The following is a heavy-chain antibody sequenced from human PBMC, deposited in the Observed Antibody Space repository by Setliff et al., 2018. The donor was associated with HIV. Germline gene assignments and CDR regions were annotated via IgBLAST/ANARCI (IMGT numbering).Heavy chain of an antibody. D-gene: IGHD2-21*01. CDR3: ARVKNIVGVILDAFDI. V-gene: IGHV1-18*01. CDR2: ISTYSGDT. CDR1: GYSFSNYG. J-gene: IGHJ3*02. Sequence: ASVKVSCKASGYSFSNYGLTWVRQAPGQGLEWMGWISTYSGDTSYAQNLQGRVTMTTDTSTTTGSMELRSLRSEDTAVYHCARVKNIVGVILDAFDIWGQGTVVTV.